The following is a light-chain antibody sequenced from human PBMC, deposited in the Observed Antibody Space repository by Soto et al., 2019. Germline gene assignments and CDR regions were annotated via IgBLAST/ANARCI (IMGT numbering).Light chain of an antibody. CDR1: SSDVGKYDY. CDR3: CSYAGSRTFV. J-gene: IGLJ3*02. Sequence: QSVLTQPPSASGSPGQSVTISCTGTSSDVGKYDYVSWFQHHPGKAPKLIIYEGSKRPSGISHRFSGSKSDNTASLTISGLRAEDEAHYHCCSYAGSRTFVFGGGTKLTVL. CDR2: EGS. V-gene: IGLV2-23*01.